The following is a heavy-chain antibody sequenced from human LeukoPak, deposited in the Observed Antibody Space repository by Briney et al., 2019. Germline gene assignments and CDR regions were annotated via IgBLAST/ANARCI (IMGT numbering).Heavy chain of an antibody. CDR2: IYSAGAT. Sequence: PGGSLRLSCAASGFTVSDNYMTWVRQAPGKGLEWVSSIYSAGATHYAESVKGRFTISRDNSKNTLYLQMDSLRAEDMAVYYCARIEWVRLGRAFDIWGQGTMVTVSS. CDR1: GFTVSDNY. J-gene: IGHJ3*02. CDR3: ARIEWVRLGRAFDI. D-gene: IGHD1-26*01. V-gene: IGHV3-53*01.